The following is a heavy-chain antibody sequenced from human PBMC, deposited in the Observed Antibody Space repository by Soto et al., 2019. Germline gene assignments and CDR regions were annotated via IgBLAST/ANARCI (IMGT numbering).Heavy chain of an antibody. D-gene: IGHD3-22*01. CDR2: IYYSGST. V-gene: IGHV4-39*01. CDR3: ARSTLYYDNRY. CDR1: GGSIRSSTYY. J-gene: IGHJ4*02. Sequence: QLQLQESGPGLVKPSETLSLTCTVSGGSIRSSTYYWGWIRQPPGKGLEWIGSIYYSGSTYYNPSLKSRVTISVDTSKNQFSLKLSSVTAADSAVYYCARSTLYYDNRYWGQGTLVTVSS.